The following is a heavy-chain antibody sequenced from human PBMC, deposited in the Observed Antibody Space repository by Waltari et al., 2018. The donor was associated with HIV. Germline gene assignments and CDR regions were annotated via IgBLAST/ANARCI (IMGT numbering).Heavy chain of an antibody. V-gene: IGHV3-23*01. CDR2: ISCSGGST. D-gene: IGHD3-22*01. Sequence: EVQLLESGGGLVQPGGSLRLSCAASGFTFRSYAMSWVRQAPGKGLECVSAISCSGGSTYYADSVKGRFTISRDNSKNTLYLQMNSLMAEDAAVYYCAKLTYYFDSSGYYPRFYFDYWGQGTLGTVSS. J-gene: IGHJ4*02. CDR3: AKLTYYFDSSGYYPRFYFDY. CDR1: GFTFRSYA.